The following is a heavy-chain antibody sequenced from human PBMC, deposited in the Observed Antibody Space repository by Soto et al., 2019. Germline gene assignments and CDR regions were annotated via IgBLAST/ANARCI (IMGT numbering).Heavy chain of an antibody. D-gene: IGHD3-3*01. V-gene: IGHV3-30*18. CDR2: ISYDESNK. Sequence: PCWCMGICCASCGFTFNISGMPWVRQAPGKGLEWVAFISYDESNKYYADSVKGRFTISRDNSRTTLYLQMNSLRAEDTAVYFCAKRRNVLRFLEWSSGMEVCGHGITVSVSS. J-gene: IGHJ6*02. CDR3: AKRRNVLRFLEWSSGMEV. CDR1: GFTFNISG.